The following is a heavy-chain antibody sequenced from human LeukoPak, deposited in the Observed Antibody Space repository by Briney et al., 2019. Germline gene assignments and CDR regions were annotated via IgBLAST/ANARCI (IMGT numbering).Heavy chain of an antibody. D-gene: IGHD4-17*01. J-gene: IGHJ4*02. CDR2: ISSSSSYI. CDR1: GFTFSSYS. CDR3: ARDMLTVTTV. Sequence: KSGGSLRLSCAASGFTFSSYSMTWVRQAPGKGLEWVSSISSSSSYIYYADSVKGRFTISRDNAKNSLYLQMNSLRAEDTAVYYCARDMLTVTTVWGQGTLVTVSS. V-gene: IGHV3-21*01.